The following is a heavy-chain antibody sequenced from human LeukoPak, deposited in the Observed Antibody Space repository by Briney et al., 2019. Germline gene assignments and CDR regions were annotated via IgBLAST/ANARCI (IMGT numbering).Heavy chain of an antibody. CDR2: IYNSETI. CDR3: ARAGRGWSFDY. J-gene: IGHJ4*02. V-gene: IGHV4-59*01. CDR1: GDSISSYY. Sequence: PSETLSLTCSVSGDSISSYYWSWIRQPPGKGLEWIGYIYNSETINYNPSLKSRVTVSVDTSKNQFSLNLRSVTAADTAVYYCARAGRGWSFDYWGQGTLVTVSS. D-gene: IGHD6-19*01.